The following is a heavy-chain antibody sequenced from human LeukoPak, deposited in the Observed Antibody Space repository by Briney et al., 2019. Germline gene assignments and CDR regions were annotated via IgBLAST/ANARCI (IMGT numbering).Heavy chain of an antibody. CDR2: ISAYNGNT. D-gene: IGHD3-22*01. CDR1: GYTFTSYG. V-gene: IGHV1-18*01. CDR3: ARCRVYYDSSGYYNKPFDY. Sequence: GASVKVSCKASGYTFTSYGISWVRQAPGQGLEWMGWISAYNGNTNYAQKLQGRVTMTTDTSTSTAYMELRSLRSEDTAVYYCARCRVYYDSSGYYNKPFDYWGQGTLVTVSS. J-gene: IGHJ4*02.